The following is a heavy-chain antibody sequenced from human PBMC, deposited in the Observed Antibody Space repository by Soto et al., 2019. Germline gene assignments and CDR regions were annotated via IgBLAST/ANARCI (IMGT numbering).Heavy chain of an antibody. Sequence: ASVXVSCKASGYTFTNNDFTWVRQATGQGLEWMGWMNPGSGDTGYAQKFQGRVTMTRNISIATAYMELSSLRSEDTAIYYCARMESFGSLNWLDPWGQGTLVTVSS. CDR1: GYTFTNND. CDR2: MNPGSGDT. J-gene: IGHJ5*02. CDR3: ARMESFGSLNWLDP. V-gene: IGHV1-8*01. D-gene: IGHD5-18*01.